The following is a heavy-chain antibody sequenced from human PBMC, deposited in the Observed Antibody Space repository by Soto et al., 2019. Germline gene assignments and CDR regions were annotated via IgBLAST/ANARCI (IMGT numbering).Heavy chain of an antibody. D-gene: IGHD3-10*01. CDR1: GGSISSYY. Sequence: SETLSLTCTVSGGSISSYYWSWIRQPPGRGLEWIGDIYCSGSTNYTPSHKSRVTISVDTSKNQFSLKLSSVTAADTAVYYCARAPRGNYGYPSYFDYWGQGTLVTVSS. CDR2: IYCSGST. J-gene: IGHJ4*02. V-gene: IGHV4-59*01. CDR3: ARAPRGNYGYPSYFDY.